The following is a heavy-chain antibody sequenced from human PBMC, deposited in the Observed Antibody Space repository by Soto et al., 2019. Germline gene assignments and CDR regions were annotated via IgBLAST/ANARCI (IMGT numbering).Heavy chain of an antibody. CDR1: GFSVSSNY. CDR3: ARDPGSIAVAGTI. D-gene: IGHD6-19*01. V-gene: IGHV3-53*01. CDR2: IYTGGST. Sequence: EVQPVESGGGLIQPGGSLRLSCAASGFSVSSNYMSWVRQAPGKGLEWVSVIYTGGSTHYADSVEGRFTISRDISKNTLYLQMNSLRAEDTAVYYCARDPGSIAVAGTIWGQGTLVTVSS. J-gene: IGHJ4*02.